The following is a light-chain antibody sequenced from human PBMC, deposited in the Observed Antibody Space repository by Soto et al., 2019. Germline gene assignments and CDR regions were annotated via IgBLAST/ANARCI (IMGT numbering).Light chain of an antibody. CDR1: QSVSSSY. J-gene: IGKJ1*01. CDR3: QQYGSSPRT. CDR2: AAS. V-gene: IGKV3-20*01. Sequence: EIVLTQSSGTLSLSPGERATLSCRASQSVSSSYLAWYQQKPGQAPRLLIYAASSRATGIPDRFSGSGSGTDFTLTISRLEPGDFAVYYCQQYGSSPRTFGQGTKVEIK.